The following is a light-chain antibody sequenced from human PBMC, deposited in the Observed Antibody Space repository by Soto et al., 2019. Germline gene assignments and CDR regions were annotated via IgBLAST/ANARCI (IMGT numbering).Light chain of an antibody. CDR2: KAS. Sequence: DIQMTQSPSTLSASVGDRVTITCRASQSVGSWLAWYQQKPGKAPKLLIYKASSLESGVPSRFSGSGSGTEFSLTISSLQPDDFASYPCQQYGSSSPWTFGQGTKVELK. J-gene: IGKJ1*01. CDR1: QSVGSW. CDR3: QQYGSSSPWT. V-gene: IGKV1-5*03.